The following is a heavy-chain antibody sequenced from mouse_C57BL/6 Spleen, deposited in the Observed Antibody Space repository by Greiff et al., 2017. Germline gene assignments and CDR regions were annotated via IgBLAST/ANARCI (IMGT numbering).Heavy chain of an antibody. CDR1: GYTFTDYY. J-gene: IGHJ4*01. CDR3: ARGANWGAMDY. CDR2: IYPGSGNT. D-gene: IGHD4-1*01. Sequence: VQLVESGAELVRPGASVKLSCKASGYTFTDYYINWVKQRPGQGLEWIARIYPGSGNTYYNEKFKGKATLTAEKSSSNAYMQLSSLTSEDSAVYFCARGANWGAMDYWGQGTSVTVSS. V-gene: IGHV1-76*01.